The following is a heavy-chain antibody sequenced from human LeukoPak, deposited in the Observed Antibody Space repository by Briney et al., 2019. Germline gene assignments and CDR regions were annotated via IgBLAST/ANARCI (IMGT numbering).Heavy chain of an antibody. CDR3: ARDYLWGSYRYTPLDY. V-gene: IGHV3-30*04. CDR2: ISYDGNNK. CDR1: GFTFSSYA. D-gene: IGHD3-16*02. Sequence: GSLRLSCAASGFTFSSYAMHWVRQAPGKGLEWVAVISYDGNNKYYADSVKGRLTISRDNSKNTLYLQMNSLRAEDTAVYYCARDYLWGSYRYTPLDYWGQGTLVTVSS. J-gene: IGHJ4*02.